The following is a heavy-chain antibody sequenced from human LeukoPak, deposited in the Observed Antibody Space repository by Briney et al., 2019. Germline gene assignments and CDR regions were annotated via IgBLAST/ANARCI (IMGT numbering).Heavy chain of an antibody. CDR3: ARRLGIAAAGTSWFDP. Sequence: GGSLRLSCAASGFTFSSYSMNWVRQAPGKGLEWVSYISSSSTIYYADSVKGRFTISRDNAKNSLYLQMNSLRAEDTAVYYCARRLGIAAAGTSWFDPWGQGTLVTVSS. V-gene: IGHV3-48*04. CDR1: GFTFSSYS. J-gene: IGHJ5*02. CDR2: ISSSSTI. D-gene: IGHD6-13*01.